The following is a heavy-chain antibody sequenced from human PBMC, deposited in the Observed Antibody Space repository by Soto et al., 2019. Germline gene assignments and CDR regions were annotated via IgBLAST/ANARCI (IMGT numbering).Heavy chain of an antibody. CDR2: ISSSRSDI. J-gene: IGHJ4*02. D-gene: IGHD3-16*01. CDR3: ARDWGGEGTFDY. Sequence: EVQLVESGGGLVKPGGSLRLSCAASGFTCSSYSMNWVRQAPEKGLEWVSSISSSRSDIYYADSVKGRFTISRDNAKNSLYLHMNSLRAEHTAVYYCARDWGGEGTFDYWGQGTLVTVSS. CDR1: GFTCSSYS. V-gene: IGHV3-21*01.